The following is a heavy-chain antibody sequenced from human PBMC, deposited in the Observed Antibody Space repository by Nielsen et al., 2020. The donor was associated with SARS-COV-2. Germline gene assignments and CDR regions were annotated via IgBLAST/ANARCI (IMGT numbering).Heavy chain of an antibody. D-gene: IGHD3-3*01. J-gene: IGHJ4*02. Sequence: SETLSLTCAVSGGSISSSNWWSWVRQPPGKGLEWIGEIYHSGTTNYNPSLKTRVTISVDTSKNQFSLKLSSVTAADTAVYYCARGAGVFGVVMNFDYWGQGTLVTVSS. CDR1: GGSISSSNW. CDR3: ARGAGVFGVVMNFDY. V-gene: IGHV4-4*02. CDR2: IYHSGTT.